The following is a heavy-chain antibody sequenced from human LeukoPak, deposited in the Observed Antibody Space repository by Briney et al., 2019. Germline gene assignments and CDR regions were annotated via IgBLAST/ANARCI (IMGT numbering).Heavy chain of an antibody. CDR2: IIPIFGTA. D-gene: IGHD3-16*02. CDR1: GGTFSSYA. J-gene: IGHJ4*02. V-gene: IGHV1-69*06. Sequence: SVKVSCKASGGTFSSYAISWVRQAPGQGLEWMGGIIPIFGTANYAQKFQGRVTITADKSTSTAYMELSSLRSEDTAVYYCASAWGSYRCQGNYWGQGTLVTVSS. CDR3: ASAWGSYRCQGNY.